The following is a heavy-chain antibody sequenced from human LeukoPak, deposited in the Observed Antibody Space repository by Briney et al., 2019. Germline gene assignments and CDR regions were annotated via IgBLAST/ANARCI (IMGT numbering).Heavy chain of an antibody. CDR1: GFTFDTYG. J-gene: IGHJ4*02. CDR2: IRNEGSDK. CDR3: AKQFLGEFHY. D-gene: IGHD1-26*01. Sequence: GGSLRLSCAASGFTFDTYGMHWVRQAPGRGMEWLAFIRNEGSDKYYADSVKGRFPISRDNSQNTLYLQMNSLRAEDTAVYYCAKQFLGEFHYWGQGTLVTVSS. V-gene: IGHV3-30*02.